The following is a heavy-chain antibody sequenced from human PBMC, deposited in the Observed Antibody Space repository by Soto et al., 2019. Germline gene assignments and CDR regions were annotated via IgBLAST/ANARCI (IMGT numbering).Heavy chain of an antibody. Sequence: GGSLRLSCAASGFTFSSYAMSWVRQAPGKGLEWVSAISGSGGSTYYADSVKGRFTISRDNSKNTLYLQMNSLRAEDTAVYYCAKDMNGYSSSWYGYNWFDPWGQGTLVTVSS. CDR2: ISGSGGST. CDR3: AKDMNGYSSSWYGYNWFDP. D-gene: IGHD6-13*01. CDR1: GFTFSSYA. V-gene: IGHV3-23*01. J-gene: IGHJ5*02.